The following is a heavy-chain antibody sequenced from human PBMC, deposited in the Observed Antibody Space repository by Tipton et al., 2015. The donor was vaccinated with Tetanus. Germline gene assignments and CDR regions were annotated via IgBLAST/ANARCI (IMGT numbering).Heavy chain of an antibody. CDR3: AASILLSRTDHLDS. V-gene: IGHV3-9*01. CDR1: GLTFEDYA. CDR2: ISWDSGDM. Sequence: SLRLSCVASGLTFEDYAMHWVRQAPGKGLEWVSSISWDSGDMAYAGSVKGRFTISRDNDKNSLYLQMDSLGSEDAAVYYCAASILLSRTDHLDSWGQGTLVTVSS. D-gene: IGHD3-9*01. J-gene: IGHJ5*01.